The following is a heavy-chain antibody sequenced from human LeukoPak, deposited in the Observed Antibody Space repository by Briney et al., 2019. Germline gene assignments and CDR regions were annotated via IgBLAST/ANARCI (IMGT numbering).Heavy chain of an antibody. Sequence: ASVKVSCKASGYTFTGYYIHWVRQAPGQGLEWMGWINPNSGDTNYEQKFQGRVAMTRDTSISTAYMELTRLKSDDTAVYYCARDEPPYYFDYWGQGTLVTVSS. V-gene: IGHV1-2*02. CDR1: GYTFTGYY. CDR2: INPNSGDT. CDR3: ARDEPPYYFDY. J-gene: IGHJ4*02. D-gene: IGHD1-14*01.